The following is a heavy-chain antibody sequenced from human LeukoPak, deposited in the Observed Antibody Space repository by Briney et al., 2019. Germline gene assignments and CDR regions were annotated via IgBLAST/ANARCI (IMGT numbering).Heavy chain of an antibody. CDR3: ARTREQLLRM. Sequence: SDTLSLTCTVSGGSIRSNYWSWIRQPAGKGLGRMGGFYTSGSTNYNPSLTSRVTISVDTSKNQYSLKLSSVTAADTAVYYCARTREQLLRMGGQETMVTLSS. CDR2: FYTSGST. V-gene: IGHV4-4*07. D-gene: IGHD2-15*01. J-gene: IGHJ3*01. CDR1: GGSIRSNY.